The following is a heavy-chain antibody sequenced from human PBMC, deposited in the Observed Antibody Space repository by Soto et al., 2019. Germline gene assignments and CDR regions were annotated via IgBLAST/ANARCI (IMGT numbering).Heavy chain of an antibody. Sequence: ASVKVSCKASGYTFTGYYMHWVRQAPGQGLEWMGWINPNSGGTNYAQKFQGRVTMTRDTSISTAYMELSRLRSDDTAVYYCARDTYDFWSGYKYNWFDPWGQGTLVTV. CDR3: ARDTYDFWSGYKYNWFDP. D-gene: IGHD3-3*01. V-gene: IGHV1-2*02. CDR1: GYTFTGYY. J-gene: IGHJ5*02. CDR2: INPNSGGT.